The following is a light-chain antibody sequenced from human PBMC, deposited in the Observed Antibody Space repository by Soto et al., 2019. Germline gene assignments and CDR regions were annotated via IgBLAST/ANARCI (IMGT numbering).Light chain of an antibody. Sequence: DIVMTQSPDSLAVSLGQRATINCKSSQSVLYSSNNRNFLAWYQQKPGQPPKLLIYWASTRESGVPDRFSGSGSGTDFTLTISSLQAADVAVYYCQQYYSAPPTFGGGTKVAIK. CDR2: WAS. CDR1: QSVLYSSNNRNF. CDR3: QQYYSAPPT. J-gene: IGKJ4*01. V-gene: IGKV4-1*01.